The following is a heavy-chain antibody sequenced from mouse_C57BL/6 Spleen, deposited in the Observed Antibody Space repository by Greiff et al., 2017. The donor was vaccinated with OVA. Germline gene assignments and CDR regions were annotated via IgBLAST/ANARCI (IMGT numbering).Heavy chain of an antibody. CDR2: IYPGDGDT. V-gene: IGHV1-82*01. D-gene: IGHD2-5*01. CDR1: GYAFSSSW. Sequence: VQLQQSGPELVKPGASVKISCKASGYAFSSSWMNWVKQRPGKGLEWIGRIYPGDGDTNYNGKFKGKATLTADKYSSPAYMKLSSLTSEDAAVYFCARSYSTSFDYWGQGTTLTVSS. J-gene: IGHJ2*01. CDR3: ARSYSTSFDY.